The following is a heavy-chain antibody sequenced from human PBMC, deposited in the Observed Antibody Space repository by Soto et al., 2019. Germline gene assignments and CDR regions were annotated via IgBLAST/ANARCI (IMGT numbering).Heavy chain of an antibody. Sequence: SETLSLTXTVSGGSISSGGYYWSWIRQHPGKGLEWIGYIYYSGSTYYNPSLKSRVTISVDTSKNQFSLKLSSVTAADTAVYYCARGGYCSSTSCYRLYWFDPWGQGTLVTVSS. CDR2: IYYSGST. J-gene: IGHJ5*02. CDR1: GGSISSGGYY. V-gene: IGHV4-31*02. D-gene: IGHD2-2*01. CDR3: ARGGYCSSTSCYRLYWFDP.